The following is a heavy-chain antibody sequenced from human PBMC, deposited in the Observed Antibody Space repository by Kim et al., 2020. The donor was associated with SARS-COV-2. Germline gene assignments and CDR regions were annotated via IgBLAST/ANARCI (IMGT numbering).Heavy chain of an antibody. CDR2: ISSKPDSSST. Sequence: GGSLRLSCAASGFTFSGSAMRWVRQAPGKGLEWVGRISSKPDSSSTAYSVPVKGSFTIARDDSKNTAYLNMNNLKTADTSVYYCTRVPTTSLAFCDAFD. D-gene: IGHD3-3*02. CDR1: GFTFSGSA. J-gene: IGHJ3*02. CDR3: TRVPTTSLAFCDAFD. V-gene: IGHV3-73*01.